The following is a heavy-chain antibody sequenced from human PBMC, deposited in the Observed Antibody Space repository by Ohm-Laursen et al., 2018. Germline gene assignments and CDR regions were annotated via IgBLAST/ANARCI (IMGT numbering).Heavy chain of an antibody. V-gene: IGHV3-66*01. Sequence: SLRLSSSASGFTVSSNSMSWVRQAPGKGLEWVSVIYSGGSTYYADSVKGRFTISRDYSKNTLFLQMNSLRAEDTAVYYCASLDGMDVWGQGTAVTVSS. CDR3: ASLDGMDV. CDR1: GFTVSSNS. J-gene: IGHJ6*02. CDR2: IYSGGST.